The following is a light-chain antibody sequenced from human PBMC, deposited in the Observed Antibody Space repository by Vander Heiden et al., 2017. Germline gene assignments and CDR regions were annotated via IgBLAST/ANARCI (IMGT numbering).Light chain of an antibody. V-gene: IGKV2-28*01. CDR2: LGS. CDR1: QSLLHSNGYNY. Sequence: VLTHSPPSLPVTPGEPASISCRSSQSLLHSNGYNYLDWYLQKPGQSPQLLIYLGSNRASGVPDRFSGSGSGTDFTLKISRVEAEDVGVYYCMQALQTPLTFGGGTKVEIK. CDR3: MQALQTPLT. J-gene: IGKJ4*01.